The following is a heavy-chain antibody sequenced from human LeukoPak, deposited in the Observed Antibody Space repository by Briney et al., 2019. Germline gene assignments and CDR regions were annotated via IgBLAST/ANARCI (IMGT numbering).Heavy chain of an antibody. V-gene: IGHV4-59*01. CDR3: ARVGYFDWLTTDY. J-gene: IGHJ4*02. D-gene: IGHD3-9*01. CDR1: GGSINNYY. Sequence: PSETLSLTCTVSGGSINNYYWDWIRQPPGKGLEWIGYIYYSGSTNYNPSLKSRVTISVDTSKNQFSLKLSSVTAADTAVYYCARVGYFDWLTTDYWGQGTLVTVSS. CDR2: IYYSGST.